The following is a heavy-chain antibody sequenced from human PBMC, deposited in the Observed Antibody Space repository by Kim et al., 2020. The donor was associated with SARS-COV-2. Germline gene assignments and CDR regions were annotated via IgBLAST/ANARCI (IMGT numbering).Heavy chain of an antibody. D-gene: IGHD3-22*01. Sequence: GGSLRLSCAASGFTFSSYAMHWVRQAPGKGLEWVAVISYDGSNKYYADSVKGRFTISRDNSKNTLYLQMNSLRAEDTAVYYCAILAMIDGWGQGTLVTVSS. V-gene: IGHV3-30-3*01. CDR2: ISYDGSNK. CDR1: GFTFSSYA. J-gene: IGHJ4*02. CDR3: AILAMIDG.